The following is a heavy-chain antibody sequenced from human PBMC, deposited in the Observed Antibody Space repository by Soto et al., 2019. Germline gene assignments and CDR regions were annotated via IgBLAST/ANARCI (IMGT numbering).Heavy chain of an antibody. CDR3: AKGKGSWSWDAFDI. V-gene: IGHV3-9*01. CDR1: GFTFDDYA. D-gene: IGHD6-13*01. CDR2: ISWNSGSI. Sequence: EVQLVESGGGLVQPGRSLRLSCAASGFTFDDYAMHWVRQAPGKGLEWVSGISWNSGSIGYADSVKGRFTISRDNAKNSLYLQMNSLRAEDTALYYCAKGKGSWSWDAFDIWGQGTMVTVSS. J-gene: IGHJ3*02.